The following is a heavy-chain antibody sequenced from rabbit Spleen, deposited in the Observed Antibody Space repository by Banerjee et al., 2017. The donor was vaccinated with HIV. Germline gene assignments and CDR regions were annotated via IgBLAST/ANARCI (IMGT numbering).Heavy chain of an antibody. D-gene: IGHD1-1*01. Sequence: QSLEESGGDLVKPGASLTLTCTASGLSFSNSYYMCWVRQAPGKGLEWIGCIYTGSSGSTYYASWAKGRFTISKTSSTTVTLQMTSLTVADTATYFCARAYGGASGDYGGFYFMLWGPGTLVTVS. CDR3: ARAYGGASGDYGGFYFML. V-gene: IGHV1S40*01. CDR2: IYTGSSGST. J-gene: IGHJ4*01. CDR1: GLSFSNSYY.